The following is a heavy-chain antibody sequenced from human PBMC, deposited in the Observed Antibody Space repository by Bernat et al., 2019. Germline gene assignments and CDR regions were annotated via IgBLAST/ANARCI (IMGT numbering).Heavy chain of an antibody. CDR1: GYTFTSYD. CDR2: RNPNSGKT. CDR3: ARRRVATIIGWFDP. V-gene: IGHV1-8*01. D-gene: IGHD5-12*01. Sequence: QVQLVQSGAEVKKPGASVKVSCKASGYTFTSYDINWVRQATGQGLGWRGWRNPNSGKTGYAQKFQGGVTMTRNTSISTAYMELSSLRSEDTAVYYCARRRVATIIGWFDPWGQGTLVTVSS. J-gene: IGHJ5*02.